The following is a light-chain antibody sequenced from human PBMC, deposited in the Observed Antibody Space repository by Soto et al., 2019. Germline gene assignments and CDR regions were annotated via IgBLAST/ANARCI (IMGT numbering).Light chain of an antibody. CDR1: QRISNY. Sequence: DMEMTQSPSSLSASVGDRVTITCGESQRISNYLNWYQHTPGKVPKLLIYAASSLQSGVPTRFSASGSGTDFTLTISSLQPEDFATYYCQQSYGTPLTFGGGTKIEIK. V-gene: IGKV1-39*01. J-gene: IGKJ4*01. CDR2: AAS. CDR3: QQSYGTPLT.